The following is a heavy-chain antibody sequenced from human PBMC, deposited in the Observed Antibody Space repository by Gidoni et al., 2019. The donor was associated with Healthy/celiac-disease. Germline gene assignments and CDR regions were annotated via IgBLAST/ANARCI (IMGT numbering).Heavy chain of an antibody. Sequence: GFTFSSYGMHWVRQAPGKGLEWVAVISYDGSNKYYADSVKGRFTISRDNSKNTLYLQMNSLRAEDTAVYYCAKDSRYYDILTGYSYFDYWGQGTLVTVSS. CDR2: ISYDGSNK. CDR3: AKDSRYYDILTGYSYFDY. J-gene: IGHJ4*02. V-gene: IGHV3-30*18. D-gene: IGHD3-9*01. CDR1: GFTFSSYG.